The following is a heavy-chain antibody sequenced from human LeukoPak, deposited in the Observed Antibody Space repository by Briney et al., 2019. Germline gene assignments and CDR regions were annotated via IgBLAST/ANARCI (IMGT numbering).Heavy chain of an antibody. V-gene: IGHV1-2*02. D-gene: IGHD2-2*01. J-gene: IGHJ6*03. CDR1: GYTFTGYY. Sequence: ASVKVSCKASGYTFTGYYMHWVRQAPGQGLEWMGWINPNSGGTNYAQKFQGRVTMTRDTSISTAYMELSRLRSDDTAVYYCATGGDIVVVPAAMYYYYYMDVWGKGTTVTISS. CDR2: INPNSGGT. CDR3: ATGGDIVVVPAAMYYYYYMDV.